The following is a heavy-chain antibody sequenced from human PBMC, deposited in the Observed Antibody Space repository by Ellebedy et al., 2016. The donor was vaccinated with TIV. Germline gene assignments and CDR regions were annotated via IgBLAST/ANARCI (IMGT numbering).Heavy chain of an antibody. CDR2: ISGSGGST. V-gene: IGHV3-23*01. CDR3: AKYTSSWYGIGGFDY. Sequence: GESLKISXAASGFTFSSYAMSWVRQAPGKGLEWVSAISGSGGSTYYADSVKGRFTISRDNSKNTLYLQMNSLRAEDTAVYYCAKYTSSWYGIGGFDYWGQGTLVTVSS. CDR1: GFTFSSYA. J-gene: IGHJ4*02. D-gene: IGHD6-13*01.